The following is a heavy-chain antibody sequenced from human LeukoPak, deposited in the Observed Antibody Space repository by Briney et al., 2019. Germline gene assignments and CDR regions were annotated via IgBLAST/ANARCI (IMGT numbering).Heavy chain of an antibody. D-gene: IGHD2-21*02. Sequence: PSETLSLTCTVSGGSISSYYWSWIRQPPGKGLEWIGYIYYSGSTNYNPSLKSRVTISVDTSKNQFSLKLSSVTAADTAVYYCARTLAYCGGDCYFDYWGQGNLVTVSS. J-gene: IGHJ4*02. CDR3: ARTLAYCGGDCYFDY. V-gene: IGHV4-59*01. CDR1: GGSISSYY. CDR2: IYYSGST.